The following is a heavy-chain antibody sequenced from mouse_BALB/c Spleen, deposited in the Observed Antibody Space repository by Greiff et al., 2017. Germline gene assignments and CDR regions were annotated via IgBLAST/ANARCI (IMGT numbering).Heavy chain of an antibody. D-gene: IGHD2-2*01. CDR1: GFNIKDTY. J-gene: IGHJ1*01. Sequence: EVQLQQSGAELVKPGASVKLSCTASGFNIKDTYMHWVKQRPEQGLEWIGRIDPANGNTKYDPKFQGKATITADTSSNTAYLQLSSLTSEDTAVYYCARRGYDRYFDVWGAGTTVTVAS. V-gene: IGHV14-3*02. CDR3: ARRGYDRYFDV. CDR2: IDPANGNT.